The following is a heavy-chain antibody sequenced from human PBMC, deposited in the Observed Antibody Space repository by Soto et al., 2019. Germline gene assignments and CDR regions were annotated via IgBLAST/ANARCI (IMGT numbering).Heavy chain of an antibody. CDR1: LASISRYY. CDR3: ARDLWGYCGVDCYPLEV. Sequence: SKTLSLTCPFSLASISRYYLSLIPHSPVKGLEWIGYLYNTGSTIYNPSLKSRVTISVDTSKNQFSLKMNSVTAADTAVYYCARDLWGYCGVDCYPLEVWGQGTTVTVSS. CDR2: LYNTGST. V-gene: IGHV4-59*01. D-gene: IGHD2-21*02. J-gene: IGHJ6*02.